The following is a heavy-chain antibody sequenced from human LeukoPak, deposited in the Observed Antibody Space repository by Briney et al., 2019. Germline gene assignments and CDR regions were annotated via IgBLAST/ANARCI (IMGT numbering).Heavy chain of an antibody. V-gene: IGHV1-2*02. D-gene: IGHD6-13*01. J-gene: IGHJ4*02. CDR3: ARTPFIAAVSSCFDY. CDR1: GYTFTGYY. CDR2: INPNSGGT. Sequence: ASVKVSCKASGYTFTGYYMHWVRQAPGQGLEWMGWINPNSGGTNYAQKFQGRVTMTRDTSISTAYMELSRLRSDDTAVYYCARTPFIAAVSSCFDYWGQGTLVTVSS.